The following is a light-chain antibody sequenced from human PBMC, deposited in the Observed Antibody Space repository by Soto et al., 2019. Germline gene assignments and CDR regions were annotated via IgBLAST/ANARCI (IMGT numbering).Light chain of an antibody. J-gene: IGKJ4*01. CDR2: GAS. CDR3: HQDFDLPLT. Sequence: EIVMTQSPVTLSLSPGDRATLSCRASQSLSNTYISWYQQKPWQAPRLLIYGASTRATGIPARFSGSGSGTDFTLTISSLQHEDFALYYCHQDFDLPLTFGGGTKVEIK. V-gene: IGKV3D-7*01. CDR1: QSLSNTY.